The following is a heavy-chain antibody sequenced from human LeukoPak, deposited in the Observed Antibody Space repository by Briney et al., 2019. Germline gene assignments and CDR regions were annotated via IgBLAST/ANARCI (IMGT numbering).Heavy chain of an antibody. Sequence: GGSLRLSCSASGFTFSSYAMRWVRQAPGKGLEYVSAISPNGGSTHYADSVKGRFSISRDNSKNTLYLQMSSLRAEDTAVYYCAKGWGPVDYWGQGSLVTVSS. J-gene: IGHJ4*02. V-gene: IGHV3-64D*06. CDR1: GFTFSSYA. D-gene: IGHD3-16*01. CDR3: AKGWGPVDY. CDR2: ISPNGGST.